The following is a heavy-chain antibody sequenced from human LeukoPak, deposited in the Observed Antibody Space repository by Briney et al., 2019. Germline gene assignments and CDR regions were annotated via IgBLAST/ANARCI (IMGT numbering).Heavy chain of an antibody. CDR2: IRRKANSYAT. J-gene: IGHJ3*02. CDR1: GVTFSGSA. Sequence: GGSLKLSCAASGVTFSGSAMHWVRQPSGKGLEWVGRIRRKANSYATAYVSSVAARFTISSDDSHNTAHLQMNSLKTEDPAVYYFTSRLYYDFLTAEPLDALDIWRQGTMATVSS. CDR3: TSRLYYDFLTAEPLDALDI. V-gene: IGHV3-73*01. D-gene: IGHD3-9*01.